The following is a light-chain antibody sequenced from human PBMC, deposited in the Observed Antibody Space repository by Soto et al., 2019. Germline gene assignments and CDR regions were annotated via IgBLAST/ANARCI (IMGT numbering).Light chain of an antibody. V-gene: IGKV1-39*01. Sequence: IQMTQSPSSLSASVGERGTITCRASQGISSYLAWYQQKPGKAPKLLIYAASTLQSGVPSRFSGSGSGTDFTLTISSLQPEDFATYYCQQSYSTPWTFGQGTKVDIK. CDR1: QGISSY. J-gene: IGKJ1*01. CDR2: AAS. CDR3: QQSYSTPWT.